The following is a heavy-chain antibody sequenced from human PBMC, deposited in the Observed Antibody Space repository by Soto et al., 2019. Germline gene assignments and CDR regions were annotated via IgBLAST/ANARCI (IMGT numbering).Heavy chain of an antibody. CDR1: GGFVSSGRYY. Sequence: TLSLTCTVSGGFVSSGRYYWSWIRRPPLKGLEGIGYIYYGGLTNYNPSLRSRVAISIDTSKNQISLILSSLTAADTAVYYCVRNPTSSRRFDSWGQGTLVTVSS. V-gene: IGHV4-61*01. CDR3: VRNPTSSRRFDS. J-gene: IGHJ5*01. CDR2: IYYGGLT.